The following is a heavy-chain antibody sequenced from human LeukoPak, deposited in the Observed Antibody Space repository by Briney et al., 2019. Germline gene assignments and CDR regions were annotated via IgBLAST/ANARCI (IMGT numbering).Heavy chain of an antibody. D-gene: IGHD3-10*01. J-gene: IGHJ4*02. CDR2: IYSGGNT. CDR1: GFTVSSNY. V-gene: IGHV3-66*01. CDR3: ARRPYGSGSDYFDY. Sequence: PGGSLRLSCAASGFTVSSNYMSWVRQAPGKGLEWVSVIYSGGNTYYTDSVKGRFTISRDNSKNTLYLQMNSLRVEDTAVYYCARRPYGSGSDYFDYWGQGTLVTVSS.